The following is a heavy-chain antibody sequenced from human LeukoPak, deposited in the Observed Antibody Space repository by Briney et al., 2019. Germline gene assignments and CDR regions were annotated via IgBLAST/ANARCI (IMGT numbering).Heavy chain of an antibody. J-gene: IGHJ3*02. CDR3: ASPNDAFDI. CDR1: GGSISSGGYY. Sequence: PSETLSLTCTVSGGSISSGGYYWSWIRQPPGKGLEWIGYIYHSGSTYYNPSLKSRVTISVDRSKNQFSLKLSSVTAADTAVYYCASPNDAFDIWGQGTMVTVSS. V-gene: IGHV4-30-2*01. CDR2: IYHSGST.